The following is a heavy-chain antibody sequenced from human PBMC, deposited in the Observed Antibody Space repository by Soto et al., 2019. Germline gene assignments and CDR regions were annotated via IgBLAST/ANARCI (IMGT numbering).Heavy chain of an antibody. J-gene: IGHJ4*02. CDR2: ISGSGGST. CDR3: AKSWGDY. D-gene: IGHD6-13*01. V-gene: IGHV3-23*01. CDR1: GININNYV. Sequence: EVQLLESGGALVQPGGSLRLSCAVSGININNYVMSWVRQAPGKGLEWASSISGSGGSTYYAASVKGRFTISRDNSKNTLYLQMNSLRAEDTAVYYCAKSWGDYWGQGTQVTVSS.